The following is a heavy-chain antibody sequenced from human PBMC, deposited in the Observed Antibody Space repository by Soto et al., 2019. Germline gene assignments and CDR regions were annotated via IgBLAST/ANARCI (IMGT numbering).Heavy chain of an antibody. CDR3: ARETNYYDSSGSLVEYFQH. Sequence: SLRLSCAASGFTVSSNYMSWVRQAPGKGLEWVSVIYSGGSTYYADSVKGRFTISRDNSKNTLYLQMNSLRAEDTAVYYCARETNYYDSSGSLVEYFQHWGQGTLVTVSS. CDR2: IYSGGST. D-gene: IGHD3-22*01. J-gene: IGHJ1*01. CDR1: GFTVSSNY. V-gene: IGHV3-53*01.